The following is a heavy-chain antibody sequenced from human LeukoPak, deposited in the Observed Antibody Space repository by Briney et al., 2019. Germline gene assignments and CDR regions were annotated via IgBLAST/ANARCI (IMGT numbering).Heavy chain of an antibody. CDR3: AREGRNGFDEGYFDY. CDR1: GYTITSYY. V-gene: IGHV1-2*02. CDR2: INPNSGGT. J-gene: IGHJ4*02. D-gene: IGHD5-24*01. Sequence: ASVKVSCTASGYTITSYYMWWVRQAPGQGLDWMGWINPNSGGTRYAQNFQGRVTLTTDTSINTAYMELISLRSDDTAVYYCAREGRNGFDEGYFDYWGQGTLVTVSS.